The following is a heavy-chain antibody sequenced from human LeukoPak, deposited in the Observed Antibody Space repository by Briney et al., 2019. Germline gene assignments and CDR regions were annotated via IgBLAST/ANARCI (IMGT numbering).Heavy chain of an antibody. CDR1: GINFRGYW. J-gene: IGHJ4*02. V-gene: IGHV3-7*01. CDR3: ARDLGHTGYDLYDY. CDR2: MKQDGSEK. Sequence: PGGSLRLSCAVSGINFRGYWMAWVRQAPGKGLEWVANMKQDGSEKYYVDSVKGRFTISRDNAKNSLYLEMNSLRGEDTAVYYCARDLGHTGYDLYDYWGQGTLVTVSS. D-gene: IGHD5-12*01.